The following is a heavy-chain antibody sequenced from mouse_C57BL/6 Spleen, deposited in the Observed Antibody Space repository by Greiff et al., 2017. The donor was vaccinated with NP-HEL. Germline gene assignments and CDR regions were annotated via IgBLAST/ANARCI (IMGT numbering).Heavy chain of an antibody. J-gene: IGHJ4*01. CDR1: GFSLTSYG. D-gene: IGHD2-3*01. V-gene: IGHV2-5*01. Sequence: VQLKESGPGLVQPSQSLSITCTVSGFSLTSYGVHWVRQSPGKGLEWLGVIWRGGSTDYNAAFMSRLSITKDNSKSQVFFKMNSLQADDTAIYYCAKREIYDGYGYYAMDYWGQGTSVTVSS. CDR2: IWRGGST. CDR3: AKREIYDGYGYYAMDY.